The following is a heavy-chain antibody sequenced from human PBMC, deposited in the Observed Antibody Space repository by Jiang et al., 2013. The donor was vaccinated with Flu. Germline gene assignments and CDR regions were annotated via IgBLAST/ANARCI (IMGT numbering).Heavy chain of an antibody. CDR3: ARDLLGDYFDY. Sequence: VQLLESGGGLVQPGGSLRLSCAASGFTVSSNYMSWVRQAPGKGLEWVSVIYSGGSTYYADSVKGRFTISRDNSKNTLYLQMNSLRAEDTAVYYCARDLLGDYFDYWGQGPGHRLL. V-gene: IGHV3-66*01. CDR2: IYSGGST. J-gene: IGHJ4*02. CDR1: GFTVSSNY. D-gene: IGHD3-16*01.